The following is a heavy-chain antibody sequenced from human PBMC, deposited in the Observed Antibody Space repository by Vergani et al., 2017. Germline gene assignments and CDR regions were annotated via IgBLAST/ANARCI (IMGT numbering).Heavy chain of an antibody. D-gene: IGHD1-1*01. J-gene: IGHJ5*01. Sequence: QVQLVESEGGVVQPGRSLTLSCVASGFTFSSHGMHWVRQAPGKGLEWVAVIWYDGSNKYYGDSVKGRFTISRDNSKNTRYLQMNSLRVEDTAVYYCARWGNEKRLDSWGQGTLVTVSS. CDR1: GFTFSSHG. V-gene: IGHV3-33*01. CDR3: ARWGNEKRLDS. CDR2: IWYDGSNK.